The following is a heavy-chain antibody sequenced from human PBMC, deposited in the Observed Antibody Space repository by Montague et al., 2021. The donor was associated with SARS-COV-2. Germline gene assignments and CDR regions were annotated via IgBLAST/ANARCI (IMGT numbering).Heavy chain of an antibody. CDR2: T. J-gene: IGHJ5*02. Sequence: TYYNPSLKSRVTISVDTSKNQFSLKLSSVTAADTAVYYCARALIMITFGGVIDQWFDPWGKGTLVTV. D-gene: IGHD3-16*02. V-gene: IGHV4-39*07. CDR3: ARALIMITFGGVIDQWFDP.